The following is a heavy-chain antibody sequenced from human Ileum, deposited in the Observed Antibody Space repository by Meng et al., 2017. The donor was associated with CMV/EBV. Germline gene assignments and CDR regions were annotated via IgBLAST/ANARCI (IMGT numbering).Heavy chain of an antibody. Sequence: ASVKVSCKTSGYTFREYGITWMRQAPGEGLEWMGWISGYSNHTNYAQKLQGRVTMTTDPSTSTAFMELRSLRSDDTAVYFCARAGSGRSSSSCYLCPMDVWGQGTTVTVSS. V-gene: IGHV1-18*01. CDR2: ISGYSNHT. J-gene: IGHJ6*02. CDR1: GYTFREYG. D-gene: IGHD2-15*01. CDR3: ARAGSGRSSSSCYLCPMDV.